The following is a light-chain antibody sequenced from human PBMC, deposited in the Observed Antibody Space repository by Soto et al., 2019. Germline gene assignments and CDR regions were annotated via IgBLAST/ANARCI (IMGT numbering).Light chain of an antibody. CDR1: QSVSSN. J-gene: IGKJ4*01. Sequence: EVVMTQSPATLSVSHAERATLSCRASQSVSSNFAWYQQKPGQAPRLLIYETSNRAPGIPARFSGSGSGTDFTLTISSLDPEDFAVYYCQQRSKWPLTFGGGTKVDIK. V-gene: IGKV3-11*01. CDR3: QQRSKWPLT. CDR2: ETS.